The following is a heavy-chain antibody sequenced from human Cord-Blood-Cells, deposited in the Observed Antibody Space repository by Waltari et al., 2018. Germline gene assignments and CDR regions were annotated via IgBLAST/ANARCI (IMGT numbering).Heavy chain of an antibody. CDR3: ARMVSVRGVIFDY. J-gene: IGHJ4*02. D-gene: IGHD3-10*01. CDR1: GGSFSGYY. V-gene: IGHV4-34*01. Sequence: QVQLQQWGAGLLKPSETLSLTCAVYGGSFSGYYWCSIRQPPGKGLEWIGEINHCRSTNYNPSLKSRVTISVDTSKNQFSLKLSSVTAADTAVYYCARMVSVRGVIFDYWGQGTLVTVSS. CDR2: INHCRST.